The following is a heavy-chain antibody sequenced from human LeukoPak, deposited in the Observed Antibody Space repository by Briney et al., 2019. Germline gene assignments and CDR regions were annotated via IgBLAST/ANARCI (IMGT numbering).Heavy chain of an antibody. D-gene: IGHD5-18*01. Sequence: GGSLRLSCAASGFTFSSYSMNCVRQAPGKGLEWVSSISSSSSYIYYADSVKGRFTISRDNAKNSLYLQMNSLRAEDTAVYYCARGGGYLWGFDIWGQGTMVTVSS. J-gene: IGHJ3*02. CDR3: ARGGGYLWGFDI. CDR1: GFTFSSYS. CDR2: ISSSSSYI. V-gene: IGHV3-21*01.